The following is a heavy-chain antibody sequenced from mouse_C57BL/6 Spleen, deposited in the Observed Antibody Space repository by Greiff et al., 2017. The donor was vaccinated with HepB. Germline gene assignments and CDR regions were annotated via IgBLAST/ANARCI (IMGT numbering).Heavy chain of an antibody. Sequence: DVKLVESGGDLVKPGGSLKLSCAASGFTFSSYGMSWVRQTPDKRLEWVATISSGGSYTYYPDSVKGRFTISRDNAKNTLYLQMSSLKSEDTAMYYCARHLATDAYWGQGTLVTVSA. CDR3: ARHLATDAY. CDR1: GFTFSSYG. J-gene: IGHJ3*01. CDR2: ISSGGSYT. D-gene: IGHD1-1*01. V-gene: IGHV5-6*02.